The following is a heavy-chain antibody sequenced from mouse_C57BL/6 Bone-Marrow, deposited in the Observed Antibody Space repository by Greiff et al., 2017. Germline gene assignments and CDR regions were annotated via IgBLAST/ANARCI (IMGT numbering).Heavy chain of an antibody. V-gene: IGHV14-2*01. CDR2: IDPEDGDT. CDR1: GFNIKDYY. J-gene: IGHJ3*01. D-gene: IGHD1-1*01. CDR3: AYYYGSSDGAY. Sequence: EVQLQQSGAELVKPGASVKLSCTASGFNIKDYYMHWVKQRPEQGLEWIGRIDPEDGDTKYAPKFQGKATITADTSYNTAYLQLSSLTSEDTAVYYSAYYYGSSDGAYWGQGTLVTVSA.